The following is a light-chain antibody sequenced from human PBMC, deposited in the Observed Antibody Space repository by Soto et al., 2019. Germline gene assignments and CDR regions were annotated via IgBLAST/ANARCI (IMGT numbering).Light chain of an antibody. CDR2: GAS. J-gene: IGKJ2*01. CDR3: LQHDSSPYT. CDR1: QTVSSSY. Sequence: EIVLTQSPGTLSLSPGEKATLSCRASQTVSSSYLAWYQQKPGQSPRLLIYGASNRATGIPDRFSGSGSGTDFTLTISRLGPEDFAVDYCLQHDSSPYTFGRGTKLEI. V-gene: IGKV3-20*01.